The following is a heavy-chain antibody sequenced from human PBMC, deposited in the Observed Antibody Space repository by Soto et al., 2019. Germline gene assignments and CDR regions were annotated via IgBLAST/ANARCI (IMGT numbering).Heavy chain of an antibody. Sequence: PGESLKISCKGSGYSFTSYWISWVRQMPGKGLEWMGRIDPSDSYTNYSPSFQGHVTISADKSISTAYLQWSSLKASDTAMHYCARHQPVPAALNTFDYWGQGTLVTVSS. J-gene: IGHJ4*02. CDR2: IDPSDSYT. CDR1: GYSFTSYW. D-gene: IGHD2-2*01. V-gene: IGHV5-10-1*01. CDR3: ARHQPVPAALNTFDY.